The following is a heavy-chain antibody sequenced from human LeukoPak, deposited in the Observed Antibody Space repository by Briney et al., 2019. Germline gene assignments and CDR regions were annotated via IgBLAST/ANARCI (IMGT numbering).Heavy chain of an antibody. D-gene: IGHD3-10*01. CDR1: GFYFGGHA. CDR2: ITYGSDTI. J-gene: IGHJ4*02. Sequence: GGSLRLSCVASGFYFGGHAMHWLRQAPGKGLEWVAYITYGSDTIFYADSVKGRFTVSRDNAKNSLYLQMDSLRAEDTAVYYCARCHLGSYFRDPFDHWGQGTLVTASS. V-gene: IGHV3-48*04. CDR3: ARCHLGSYFRDPFDH.